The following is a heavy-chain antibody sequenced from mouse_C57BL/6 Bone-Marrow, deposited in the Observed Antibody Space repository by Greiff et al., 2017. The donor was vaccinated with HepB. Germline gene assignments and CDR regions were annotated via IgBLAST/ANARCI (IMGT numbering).Heavy chain of an antibody. J-gene: IGHJ2*01. CDR2: ISSGGSYT. V-gene: IGHV5-6*01. Sequence: EVQRVESGGDLVKPGGSLKLSCAASGFTFSSYGTSWVRQTPDKRLEWVATISSGGSYTYYPDSVKGRFTISRDNAKNTLYLQMSSLKSEDTAMYYCARHIYYYGSSLDYWGQGTTLTVSS. CDR3: ARHIYYYGSSLDY. D-gene: IGHD1-1*01. CDR1: GFTFSSYG.